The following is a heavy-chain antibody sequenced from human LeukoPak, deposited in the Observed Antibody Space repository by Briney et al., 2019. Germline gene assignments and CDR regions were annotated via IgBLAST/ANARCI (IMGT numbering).Heavy chain of an antibody. D-gene: IGHD3-22*01. Sequence: GSLRLSCAASGFTFSNAWMSWVRQPPGKGLEWIGEINHSGSTNYNPSLKSRVTISVDTSKNQFSLKLSSVTAADTAVYYCAREIPVYYYDSRRYYFDYWGQGTLVTVSS. V-gene: IGHV4-34*01. CDR2: INHSGST. CDR3: AREIPVYYYDSRRYYFDY. CDR1: GFTFSNAW. J-gene: IGHJ4*02.